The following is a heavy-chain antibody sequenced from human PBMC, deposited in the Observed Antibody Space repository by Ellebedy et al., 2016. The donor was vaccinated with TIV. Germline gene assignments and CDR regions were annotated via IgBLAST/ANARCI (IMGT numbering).Heavy chain of an antibody. J-gene: IGHJ5*01. CDR2: IIPGNGNT. D-gene: IGHD2-15*01. Sequence: AASVKVSCKASGYTFTNHGVHWVRQAPGQSLEWMGWIIPGNGNTKYSQKFQGRITITWDTSASTAYLELNGLTSEDAAVYYCARSGVAPPGSWFDSWGQGTLVTVSS. V-gene: IGHV1-3*01. CDR3: ARSGVAPPGSWFDS. CDR1: GYTFTNHG.